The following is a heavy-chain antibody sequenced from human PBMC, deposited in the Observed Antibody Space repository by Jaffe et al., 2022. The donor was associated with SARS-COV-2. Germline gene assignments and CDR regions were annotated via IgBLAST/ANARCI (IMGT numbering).Heavy chain of an antibody. V-gene: IGHV4-39*01. D-gene: IGHD6-13*01. CDR1: GGSISSSSYY. CDR3: ARQGIAAPPSPSGYYYYGMDV. J-gene: IGHJ6*02. Sequence: QLQLQESGPGLVKPSETLSLTCTVSGGSISSSSYYWGWIRQPPGKGLEWIGSIYYSGSTYYNPSLKSRVTISVDTSKNQFSLKLSSVTAADTAVYYCARQGIAAPPSPSGYYYYGMDVWGQGTTVTVSS. CDR2: IYYSGST.